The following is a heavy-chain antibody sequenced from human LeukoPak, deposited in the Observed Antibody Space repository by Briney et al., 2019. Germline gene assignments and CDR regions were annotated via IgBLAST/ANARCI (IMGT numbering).Heavy chain of an antibody. V-gene: IGHV1-46*01. D-gene: IGHD6-13*01. CDR1: GYTFTSYY. Sequence: ASVKVSCKASGYTFTSYYMHWVRQAPGQGLEWMGIINPSGGSTSYAQKFQGRVTMTRDTSTSTVYMELSSLRSEDTAVYYCARVRGDRSSWYYFDYWGQGTLVTVSS. J-gene: IGHJ4*02. CDR2: INPSGGST. CDR3: ARVRGDRSSWYYFDY.